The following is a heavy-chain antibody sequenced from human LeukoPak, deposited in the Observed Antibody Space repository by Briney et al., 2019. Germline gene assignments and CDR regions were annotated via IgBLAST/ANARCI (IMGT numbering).Heavy chain of an antibody. J-gene: IGHJ4*02. CDR2: IYYSGST. D-gene: IGHD2-15*01. V-gene: IGHV4-59*08. CDR3: ARHTLVAASSFDY. CDR1: GGSITGYY. Sequence: SETLSLTCTVSGGSITGYYWSWIRQPPGKGLEWIGYIYYSGSTNYNPSLKSRVTISVDTSKNQFSLKLSSVTAADTAVYYCARHTLVAASSFDYWGQETLVTVSS.